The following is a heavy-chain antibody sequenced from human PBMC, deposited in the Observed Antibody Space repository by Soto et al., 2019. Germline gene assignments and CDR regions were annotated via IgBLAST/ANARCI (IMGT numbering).Heavy chain of an antibody. CDR2: ISSSSNII. D-gene: IGHD4-4*01. CDR1: GFTFSSYS. J-gene: IGHJ4*02. Sequence: SLRLSCAASGFTFSSYSMNWVRQAPGKGLEWVSYISSSSNIIYHADSVKGRFTISRDNAKNSLYLQMNSLRDEDTAVYYCARVIGRTTHAQGLDYWGQGTLVTVSS. CDR3: ARVIGRTTHAQGLDY. V-gene: IGHV3-48*02.